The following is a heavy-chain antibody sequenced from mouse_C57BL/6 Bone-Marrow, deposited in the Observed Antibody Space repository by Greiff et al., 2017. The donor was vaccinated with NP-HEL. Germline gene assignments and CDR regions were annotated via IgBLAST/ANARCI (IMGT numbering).Heavy chain of an antibody. J-gene: IGHJ1*03. CDR1: GFTFSSYA. Sequence: EVNVVESGGGLVKPGGSLKLSCAASGFTFSSYAMSWVRQTPEKRLEWVATISDGGSYTYYPDNVKGRFTISRDNAKNNLYLQMSHLKSEDTAMYYCARGVYYGLGFDVWGTGTTVTVSS. CDR2: ISDGGSYT. V-gene: IGHV5-4*03. D-gene: IGHD1-1*01. CDR3: ARGVYYGLGFDV.